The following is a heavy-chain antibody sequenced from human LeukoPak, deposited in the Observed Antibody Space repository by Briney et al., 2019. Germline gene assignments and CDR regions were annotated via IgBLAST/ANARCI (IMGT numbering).Heavy chain of an antibody. CDR2: INTNGDDT. V-gene: IGHV3-64D*09. CDR3: VKDLRGGGYYTSFDY. CDR1: GFTFTTYA. Sequence: PGESLRLPCSASGFTFTTYAMHWVRQAPGKGLEHVSTINTNGDDTYYADSVKGRFTISRDNSKKTLYLQMSSLRAEDTAVYYCVKDLRGGGYYTSFDYWGQGTLVTVSS. J-gene: IGHJ4*02. D-gene: IGHD3-10*01.